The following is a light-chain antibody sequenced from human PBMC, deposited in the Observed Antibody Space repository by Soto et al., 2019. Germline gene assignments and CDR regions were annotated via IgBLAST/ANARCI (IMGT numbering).Light chain of an antibody. CDR3: QSYDSSLSASVV. CDR2: GNS. Sequence: QSVLTQPPSVSGAPGQRVTISCTGSSSNIGAGYDVHWYQQLPGTAPKLLIYGNSNRPSWVPDRFSGSKSGTSASLAITGLQAEDEADYYCQSYDSSLSASVVFGGGTKLTVL. J-gene: IGLJ2*01. CDR1: SSNIGAGYD. V-gene: IGLV1-40*01.